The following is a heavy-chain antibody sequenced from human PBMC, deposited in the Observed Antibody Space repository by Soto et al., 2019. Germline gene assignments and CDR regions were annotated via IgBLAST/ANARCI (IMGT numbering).Heavy chain of an antibody. D-gene: IGHD5-18*01. V-gene: IGHV3-33*01. CDR2: IWYDGSNK. CDR1: GFTFSSYG. J-gene: IGHJ6*02. CDR3: ARDEGSDTAMVTGLYYGMDV. Sequence: QVQLVESGGGVVQPGRSLRLSCAASGFTFSSYGMHWVRQAPGKGLEWVAVIWYDGSNKYYADSVKGRFTISRDNSKNTLYLQMNSLRAEDTAVYYCARDEGSDTAMVTGLYYGMDVWGQGTTVTVS.